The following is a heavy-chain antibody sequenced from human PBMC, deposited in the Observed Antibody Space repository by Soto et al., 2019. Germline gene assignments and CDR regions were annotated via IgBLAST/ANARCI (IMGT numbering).Heavy chain of an antibody. CDR3: ARVTGRYYYGMDV. J-gene: IGHJ6*02. Sequence: SETLSLTCAVYGGSFSGYYWSWIRQPPGKGLEWIGEINHSGSTNYNPSLKSRVTISVDTSKNQFSLKLSSVTAADTAVYYCARVTGRYYYGMDVWGQGTTVTVS. CDR1: GGSFSGYY. V-gene: IGHV4-34*01. CDR2: INHSGST.